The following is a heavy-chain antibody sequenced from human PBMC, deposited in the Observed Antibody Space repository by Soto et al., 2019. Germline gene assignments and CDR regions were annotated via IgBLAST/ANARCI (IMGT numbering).Heavy chain of an antibody. CDR3: ARDPASDPYYYGMDV. D-gene: IGHD3-10*01. J-gene: IGHJ6*02. Sequence: QVQLVESGGGVVQPGRSLRLFCAASGFTFSSYGMHWVRQAPGKGLEWVAVIWYDGSNKYYADSVKGRFTISRDNSKNTLYLQMNSLRAENTAVYYCARDPASDPYYYGMDVWGQGTTVTVSS. CDR1: GFTFSSYG. CDR2: IWYDGSNK. V-gene: IGHV3-33*01.